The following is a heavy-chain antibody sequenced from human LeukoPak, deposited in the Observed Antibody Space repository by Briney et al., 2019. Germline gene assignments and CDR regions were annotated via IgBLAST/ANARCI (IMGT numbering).Heavy chain of an antibody. V-gene: IGHV1-18*01. J-gene: IGHJ4*02. Sequence: DSVKVSCKASGYTFTSYGISWVRQAPGQGLEWMGWISAYNGNTNYAQKFQGRVTITADESTSTAYMELSSLRSEDTAVYYCARGAAVSWVYYFDYWGQGTLVTVSS. CDR2: ISAYNGNT. D-gene: IGHD5/OR15-5a*01. CDR1: GYTFTSYG. CDR3: ARGAAVSWVYYFDY.